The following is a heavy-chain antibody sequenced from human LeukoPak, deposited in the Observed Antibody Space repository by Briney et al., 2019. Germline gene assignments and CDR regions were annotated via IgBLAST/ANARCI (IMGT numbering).Heavy chain of an antibody. CDR3: ARSGIAAAPLT. Sequence: GGSLRHSCAASGFTFSNYSMNWVRQAPGKGLEWVSYISSSSSTIYYADSVRGRFTISRDNARNSLYLQMNSLRAEDTAVYYCARSGIAAAPLTWSQGTLVTVSS. CDR1: GFTFSNYS. J-gene: IGHJ5*02. CDR2: ISSSSSTI. D-gene: IGHD6-13*01. V-gene: IGHV3-48*01.